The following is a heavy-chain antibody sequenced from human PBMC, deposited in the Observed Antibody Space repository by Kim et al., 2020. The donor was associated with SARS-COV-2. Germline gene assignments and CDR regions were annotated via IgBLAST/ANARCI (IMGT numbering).Heavy chain of an antibody. Sequence: SETLSLTCTVSGGSISSSSYYWGWIRQPPGKGLEWIGSIYYSGSTYYNPSLKSRVTISVDTSKNQFSLKLSSVTAADTAVYYCARDPPYDVDTLRVGFDYWGQGTLVTVSS. D-gene: IGHD5-18*01. CDR1: GGSISSSSYY. CDR3: ARDPPYDVDTLRVGFDY. CDR2: IYYSGST. J-gene: IGHJ4*02. V-gene: IGHV4-39*02.